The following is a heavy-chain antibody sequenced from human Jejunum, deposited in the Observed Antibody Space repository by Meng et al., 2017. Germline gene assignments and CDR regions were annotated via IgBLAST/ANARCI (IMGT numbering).Heavy chain of an antibody. Sequence: GESLKISCAASGFTFSTYWMHWVRQAPGKGLVWVSRINSDGSSTNYADSVKGRFTISRDNAKNTLYLQMNSLRAEDTAVYYCAREYSSGYNAFAIWGQGTMVTVSS. J-gene: IGHJ3*02. V-gene: IGHV3-74*01. CDR3: AREYSSGYNAFAI. CDR2: INSDGSST. D-gene: IGHD6-19*01. CDR1: GFTFSTYW.